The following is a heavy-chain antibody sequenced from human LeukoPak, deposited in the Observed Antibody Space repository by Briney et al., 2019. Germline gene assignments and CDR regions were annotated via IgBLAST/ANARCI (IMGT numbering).Heavy chain of an antibody. Sequence: SETLSLTCTVSGGSISSYYWSWLRQPPGKGLEWIGYIYYSGSTNYNPSLKRRVTISVDTSKNQFYLRLSSVTAADTVVYYCATYIAARPKYYFDYWGQGTLVTVS. D-gene: IGHD6-6*01. J-gene: IGHJ4*02. V-gene: IGHV4-59*01. CDR3: ATYIAARPKYYFDY. CDR2: IYYSGST. CDR1: GGSISSYY.